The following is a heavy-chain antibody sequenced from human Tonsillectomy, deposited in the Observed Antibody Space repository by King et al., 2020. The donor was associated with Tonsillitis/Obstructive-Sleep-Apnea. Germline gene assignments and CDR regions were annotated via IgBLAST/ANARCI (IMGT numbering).Heavy chain of an antibody. CDR2: INHSGST. D-gene: IGHD6-19*01. Sequence: QVQLQQWGAGLLKPSETLSLTCAVYGGSFSGYYWSWIRQPPGKGLEWIGEINHSGSTNYNPSLKSRVTISVDTSKNQFSLKLSSVTAADTAVYYCARKGGRREYSSGWYPGFTTYPGWFDPWGQGTLVTVSS. CDR3: ARKGGRREYSSGWYPGFTTYPGWFDP. J-gene: IGHJ5*02. CDR1: GGSFSGYY. V-gene: IGHV4-34*01.